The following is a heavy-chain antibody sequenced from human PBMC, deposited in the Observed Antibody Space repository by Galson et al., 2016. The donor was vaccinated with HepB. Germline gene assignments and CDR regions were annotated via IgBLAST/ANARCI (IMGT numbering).Heavy chain of an antibody. D-gene: IGHD2/OR15-2a*01. J-gene: IGHJ6*02. CDR3: AKDTQMEYCYSGSCYYYYGMDV. V-gene: IGHV3-43*01. Sequence: SLRLSCAASGFTFDDYTMHWVRQAPGKGLEWVTLISWDGGGTYYADSVKSRFTISRDNSKNCLYLQMNSLKIEDTASYYCAKDTQMEYCYSGSCYYYYGMDVWGQGTTVTVS. CDR1: GFTFDDYT. CDR2: ISWDGGGT.